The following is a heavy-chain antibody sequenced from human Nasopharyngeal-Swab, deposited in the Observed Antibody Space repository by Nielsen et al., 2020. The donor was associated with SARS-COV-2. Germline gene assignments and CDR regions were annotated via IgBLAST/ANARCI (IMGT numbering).Heavy chain of an antibody. Sequence: GGSLRLSCAASGFTFSSYGMHWVRQAPGKGLEWVAVISYDGSNKYYADSVKGRFTISRDNSKNTLYLQMNSLGAEDTAVYYCAKGTITMVRGVIGWFDPWGQGTLVTVSS. CDR1: GFTFSSYG. V-gene: IGHV3-30*18. D-gene: IGHD3-10*01. CDR2: ISYDGSNK. J-gene: IGHJ5*02. CDR3: AKGTITMVRGVIGWFDP.